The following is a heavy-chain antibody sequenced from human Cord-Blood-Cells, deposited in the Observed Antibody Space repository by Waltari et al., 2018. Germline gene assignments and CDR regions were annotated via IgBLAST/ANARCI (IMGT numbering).Heavy chain of an antibody. Sequence: QVQLVQSGAEVKKPGASVKVSCKASGYTFTRYDINWVRQPTGQGLEWMRWTTPYSCNTCHEQTVKGRVTISMDTSTRSAYVGVSSLRTEDTAVYYCARGSGFSGYDDAFDSWGPGTMVTVSS. D-gene: IGHD5-12*01. J-gene: IGHJ3*02. CDR3: ARGSGFSGYDDAFDS. CDR1: GYTFTRYD. V-gene: IGHV1-8*03. CDR2: TTPYSCNT.